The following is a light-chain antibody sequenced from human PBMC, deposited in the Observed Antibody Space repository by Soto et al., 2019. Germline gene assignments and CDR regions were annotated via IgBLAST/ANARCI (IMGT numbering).Light chain of an antibody. CDR2: GAS. CDR3: QQYGSSLPYT. Sequence: EIVLTQSPGTLSLSPGERATLSCRASQSVSSSYLAWYQQKPGQAPRLLIYGASSRATGIADRFSGSGSGTDFTLTISRLEPEDFAVYYCQQYGSSLPYTFGQGNKLEIK. J-gene: IGKJ2*01. V-gene: IGKV3-20*01. CDR1: QSVSSSY.